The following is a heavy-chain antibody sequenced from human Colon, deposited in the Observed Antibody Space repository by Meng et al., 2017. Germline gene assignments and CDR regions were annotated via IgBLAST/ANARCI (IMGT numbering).Heavy chain of an antibody. Sequence: GGSLRLSCAASGFIFSTYEMNWVRQAPGKGLEWVSYIGGSGTTIYYADSVKGRFTISRDNAKNSLYLQMNSLRVEDTAIYYCAKDCYYASGSIPDPFDNWGQGTVVTVSS. CDR2: IGGSGTTI. J-gene: IGHJ3*02. CDR1: GFIFSTYE. V-gene: IGHV3-48*03. CDR3: AKDCYYASGSIPDPFDN. D-gene: IGHD3-10*01.